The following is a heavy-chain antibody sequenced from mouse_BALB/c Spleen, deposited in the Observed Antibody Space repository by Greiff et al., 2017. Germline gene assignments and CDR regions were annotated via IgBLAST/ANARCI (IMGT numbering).Heavy chain of an antibody. V-gene: IGHV6-6*02. D-gene: IGHD2-3*01. Sequence: EVKLMESGGGLVQPGGSMKLSCVASGFTFSNYWMNWVRQSPEKGLEWVAEIRLKSNNYATHYAESVKGRFTISRDDSKSSVYLQMNNLRAEDTGIYYCTRPYDGYYVYAMDYWGQGTSVTVSS. J-gene: IGHJ4*01. CDR3: TRPYDGYYVYAMDY. CDR1: GFTFSNYW. CDR2: IRLKSNNYAT.